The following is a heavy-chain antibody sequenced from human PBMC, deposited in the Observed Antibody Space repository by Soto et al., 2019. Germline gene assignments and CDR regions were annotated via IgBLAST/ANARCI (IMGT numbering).Heavy chain of an antibody. CDR3: AIWSSDIVAVEFDY. CDR1: GGTFSSYA. V-gene: IGHV1-69*13. Sequence: GASVKVSCKASGGTFSSYAISWVRQAPGQGLEWMGGIILIFGTANYAQKFQGRVTITADESTSTAYMELSSLRSEDTAVYYCAIWSSDIVAVEFDYWGQGTLVTVSS. J-gene: IGHJ4*02. D-gene: IGHD5-12*01. CDR2: IILIFGTA.